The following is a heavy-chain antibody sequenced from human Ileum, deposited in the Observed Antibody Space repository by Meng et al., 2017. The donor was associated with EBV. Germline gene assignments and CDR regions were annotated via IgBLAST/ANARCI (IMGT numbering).Heavy chain of an antibody. CDR2: ISTFNGNT. CDR3: ASNGDEVDY. V-gene: IGHV1-18*01. CDR1: GYTFINNG. D-gene: IGHD4-17*01. Sequence: QVQLVQSGGEVKKPGASVKVSCKASGYTFINNGFSWVRQAPGQGLEWMGWISTFNGNTNYAQKFQGRLTVTTDTSTNTAYMELRNLRSDDTAVYYCASNGDEVDYWGQGTPVTVSS. J-gene: IGHJ4*02.